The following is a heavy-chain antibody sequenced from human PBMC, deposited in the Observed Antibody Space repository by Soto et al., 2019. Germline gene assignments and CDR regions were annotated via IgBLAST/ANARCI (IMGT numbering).Heavy chain of an antibody. Sequence: GGSLRLPCAASGFTFSNSAMNGVRQVPGKGLEWVSIISGGGDSIYYADSVKGRFSISRDNSRNTVYLQMSSLRADDTAVYFCAKAVGPLAPSSRVFDCWGQGTLVTVSS. CDR2: ISGGGDSI. J-gene: IGHJ4*02. D-gene: IGHD1-26*01. V-gene: IGHV3-23*01. CDR3: AKAVGPLAPSSRVFDC. CDR1: GFTFSNSA.